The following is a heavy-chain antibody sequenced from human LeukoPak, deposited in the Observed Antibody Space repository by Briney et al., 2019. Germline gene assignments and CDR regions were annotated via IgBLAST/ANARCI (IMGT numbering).Heavy chain of an antibody. D-gene: IGHD2-15*01. V-gene: IGHV4-34*01. J-gene: IGHJ4*02. CDR3: ARGHPDERLVVVVAANTGYFDY. CDR1: GGSFSGYY. Sequence: SETLSLTCAVYGGSFSGYYWSWIRQPPGKGLEWIGEINHSGSTNYNPSLKSRVTISVDTSKNQFSLKLSSVTAADTAVYYCARGHPDERLVVVVAANTGYFDYWGQGTLVTVSS. CDR2: INHSGST.